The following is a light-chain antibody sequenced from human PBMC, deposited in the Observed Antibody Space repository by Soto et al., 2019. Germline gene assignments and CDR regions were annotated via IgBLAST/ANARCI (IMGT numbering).Light chain of an antibody. J-gene: IGKJ1*01. V-gene: IGKV1-5*03. CDR2: KAS. CDR1: QSISIW. Sequence: DIQMTQSPSTLSASVGDRVTITCRASQSISIWLAWYQQKPGKAPKFLTHKASSLESGVPSRFSGSGSGTEFTLTISNLQPDDFATYYCQQYNSYSSTFGQGTKVEIK. CDR3: QQYNSYSST.